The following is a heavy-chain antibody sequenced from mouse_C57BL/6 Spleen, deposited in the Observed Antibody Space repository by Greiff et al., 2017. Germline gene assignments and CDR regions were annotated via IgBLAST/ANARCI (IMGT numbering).Heavy chain of an antibody. V-gene: IGHV1-82*01. J-gene: IGHJ2*01. CDR1: GYAFSSSW. D-gene: IGHD2-1*01. CDR3: ARERGNLYYFDY. Sequence: QVQLKESGPELVKPGASVKISCKASGYAFSSSWMNWVKQRPGKGLEWIGRIYPGDGDTNYNGKFKGKATLTADKSSSTAYMQLSSLTSEDSAVYFCARERGNLYYFDYWGQGTTLTVSS. CDR2: IYPGDGDT.